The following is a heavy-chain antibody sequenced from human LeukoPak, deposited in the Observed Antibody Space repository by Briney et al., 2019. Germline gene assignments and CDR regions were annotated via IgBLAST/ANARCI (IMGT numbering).Heavy chain of an antibody. D-gene: IGHD3-22*01. CDR1: GYTFTTYG. CDR2: ISAYNGNT. V-gene: IGHV1-18*01. J-gene: IGHJ4*02. Sequence: VASVKVSCKASGYTFTTYGISWVRQAPGQGLEWMGWISAYNGNTNYAQKLQGRVTMTTDTSTSTAYMELRSLRSDDTAVYYCARLTPYYYDSSGYYPDYWGQGTLVTVSS. CDR3: ARLTPYYYDSSGYYPDY.